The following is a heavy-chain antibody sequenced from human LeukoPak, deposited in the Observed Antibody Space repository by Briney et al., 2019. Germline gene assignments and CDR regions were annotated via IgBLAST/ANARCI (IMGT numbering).Heavy chain of an antibody. CDR3: AKDSLAIFGVEGYGGGSLY. CDR2: IRYDGSNK. CDR1: GFTFSSYG. V-gene: IGHV3-30*02. J-gene: IGHJ4*02. D-gene: IGHD3-3*01. Sequence: GGSLRLSCAASGFTFSSYGMHWVRQAPGKGLEWVAFIRYDGSNKYYADSVKGRFTISRDNSKNTLYLQMNSLRAEDTAVYYCAKDSLAIFGVEGYGGGSLYWGQGTLVTVSS.